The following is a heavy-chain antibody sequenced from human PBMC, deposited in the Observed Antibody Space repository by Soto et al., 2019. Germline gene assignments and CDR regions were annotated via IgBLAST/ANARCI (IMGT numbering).Heavy chain of an antibody. Sequence: GGSLRLSCEASGFAFTSYWMHWVRQAPGKGLVWVAGVKSDGTTATYADSVRGRFTISRDNAKNTLYLQMNSLSAEDTAVYYCASLCASTYSARPFDFWGQGTQVTVSS. D-gene: IGHD2-15*01. J-gene: IGHJ4*02. CDR2: VKSDGTTA. V-gene: IGHV3-74*01. CDR3: ASLCASTYSARPFDF. CDR1: GFAFTSYW.